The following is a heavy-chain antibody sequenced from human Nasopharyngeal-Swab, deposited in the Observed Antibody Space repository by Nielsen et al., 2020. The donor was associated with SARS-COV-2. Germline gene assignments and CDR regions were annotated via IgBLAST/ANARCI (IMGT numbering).Heavy chain of an antibody. CDR2: IYYSGHM. Sequence: SETLSLTCTVPGASVIGGNYYWSWIRQRPGKGPEWIAYIYYSGHMYFNPSLKSRVTISIDTSKNQFSLKLSSVSAADTAVYFCARFYGPYSSGWLDYWGQGTQVFVSS. CDR1: GASVIGGNYY. V-gene: IGHV4-31*02. CDR3: ARFYGPYSSGWLDY. D-gene: IGHD6-19*01. J-gene: IGHJ4*02.